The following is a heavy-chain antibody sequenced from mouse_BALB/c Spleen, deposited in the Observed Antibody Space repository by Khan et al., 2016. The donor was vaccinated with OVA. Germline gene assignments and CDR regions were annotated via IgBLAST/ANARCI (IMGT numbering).Heavy chain of an antibody. CDR3: ESHLTGSFDY. CDR2: INSDGAYT. Sequence: EVELVESGGDLVKPGGSLKLSCAASGFTFSNYGMSWVRQILDKRLEWVATINSDGAYTYYPASVKGRFTISRNTAKNTLYLEMISLKSENKDMYNCESHLTGSFDYGGQGTLVTVSA. V-gene: IGHV5-6*01. D-gene: IGHD4-1*01. CDR1: GFTFSNYG. J-gene: IGHJ3*01.